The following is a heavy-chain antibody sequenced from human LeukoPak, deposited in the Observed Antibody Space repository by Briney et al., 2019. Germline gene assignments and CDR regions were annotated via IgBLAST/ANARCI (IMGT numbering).Heavy chain of an antibody. V-gene: IGHV3-11*01. CDR3: ARGGKWPKQCMDV. Sequence: GGSLRLSCAASGFTFSSYAMSWIRQAPGKGLEWVSYISSSGSTIYYADSVKGRFTISRDNAKNSLYLQMNSLRAEDTAVYYCARGGKWPKQCMDVWGQGTTVTVSS. D-gene: IGHD5-12*01. CDR2: ISSSGSTI. J-gene: IGHJ6*02. CDR1: GFTFSSYA.